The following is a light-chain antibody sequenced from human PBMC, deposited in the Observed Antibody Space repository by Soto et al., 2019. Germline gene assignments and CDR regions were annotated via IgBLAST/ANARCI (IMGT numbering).Light chain of an antibody. CDR1: SSDVGGYYY. V-gene: IGLV2-11*01. Sequence: QSALTQPRSVSGSPGQSVTISCTGTSSDVGGYYYVSWYQQHPGKAPKLMIDDVTKRPSGVPDRFSGSKSGNTASLTISGLQGEDDADYYFCSYSGRYTFVCGTGTKVTVL. CDR3: CSYSGRYTFV. CDR2: DVT. J-gene: IGLJ1*01.